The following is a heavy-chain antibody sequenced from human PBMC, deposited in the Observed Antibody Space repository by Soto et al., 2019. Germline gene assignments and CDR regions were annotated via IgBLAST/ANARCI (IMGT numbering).Heavy chain of an antibody. Sequence: SETLSLTCTVSGGSIASNFFYWGWIRRPPGKGLEWIGSIYRDGSTYYSPSLKSRVSISLDTSNSRFSLKLNSVTAADTAVYFCGKVLIGATRQTDVDSWGQGTLVTDS. J-gene: IGHJ4*02. CDR1: GGSIASNFFY. V-gene: IGHV4-39*02. D-gene: IGHD2-15*01. CDR2: IYRDGST. CDR3: GKVLIGATRQTDVDS.